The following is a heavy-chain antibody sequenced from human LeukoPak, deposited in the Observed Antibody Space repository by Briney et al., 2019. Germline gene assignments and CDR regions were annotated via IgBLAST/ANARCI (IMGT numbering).Heavy chain of an antibody. D-gene: IGHD3-10*01. CDR3: ARSFPGTYGGLHYFDF. Sequence: PSETLSLTCTVSGDSISFYPWNWIRQPPGKGLEWIGDISYSGSTNYNPSLKSRVTMSLDTTKNQFSLKLSSVTAADTAVYYCARSFPGTYGGLHYFDFWGQGTLVTVSS. CDR1: GDSISFYP. CDR2: ISYSGST. V-gene: IGHV4-59*01. J-gene: IGHJ4*02.